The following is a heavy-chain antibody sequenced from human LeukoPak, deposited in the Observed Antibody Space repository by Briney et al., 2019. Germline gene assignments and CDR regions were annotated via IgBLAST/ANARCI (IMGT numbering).Heavy chain of an antibody. CDR1: GFTFSTYW. D-gene: IGHD1-14*01. V-gene: IGHV3-74*01. Sequence: GGSLRLSCAASGFTFSTYWMHWVRQTPGKGLGWVSSIRNDGTTTNYADSVKGRFPIPRNNAKNTLYMQMNSLRAEDTAVYYCVRLYKIEGADLWGRGTLVTVSS. CDR3: VRLYKIEGADL. CDR2: IRNDGTTT. J-gene: IGHJ2*01.